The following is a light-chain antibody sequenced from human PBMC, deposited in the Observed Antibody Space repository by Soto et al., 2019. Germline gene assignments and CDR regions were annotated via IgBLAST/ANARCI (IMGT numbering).Light chain of an antibody. Sequence: EIVLTQSPGTLSLSPGERVTLSCRASQRVTNNNLAWFQQKPGQAPRLLIHATSTRAVGIPGRFSGGGSGTDFTLAISRLEPEDFAVYYCHQYGNSAYTFGQGIRVEMK. CDR2: ATS. V-gene: IGKV3-20*01. J-gene: IGKJ2*01. CDR1: QRVTNNN. CDR3: HQYGNSAYT.